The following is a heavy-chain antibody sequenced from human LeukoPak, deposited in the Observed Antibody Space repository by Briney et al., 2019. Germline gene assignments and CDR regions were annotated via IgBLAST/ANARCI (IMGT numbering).Heavy chain of an antibody. D-gene: IGHD3-22*01. Sequence: GGSLRLSCAASGFTFDDYAMHWVRQAPGKGLEWVSGISWNSGSVGYADSVKGRFTISRDNAKNSLYLQMNSLRAEDTALYYCAKDITYYYDSSGPSTSNAFDIWGQGTMVTVSS. CDR1: GFTFDDYA. CDR3: AKDITYYYDSSGPSTSNAFDI. J-gene: IGHJ3*02. V-gene: IGHV3-9*01. CDR2: ISWNSGSV.